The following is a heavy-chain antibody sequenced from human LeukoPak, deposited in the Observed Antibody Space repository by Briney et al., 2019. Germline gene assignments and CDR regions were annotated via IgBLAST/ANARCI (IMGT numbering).Heavy chain of an antibody. CDR2: ISSSSSYI. Sequence: GGSLRLSCAASGLTFSSYSMNWVRQAPGKGLEWVSSISSSSSYIYYADSVKGRFTISRDNAKNSLYLQMNSLRAEDTAVYYCARDGGYSYGYGMDVWGKGTMVTVSS. D-gene: IGHD5-18*01. CDR3: ARDGGYSYGYGMDV. CDR1: GLTFSSYS. V-gene: IGHV3-21*01. J-gene: IGHJ6*04.